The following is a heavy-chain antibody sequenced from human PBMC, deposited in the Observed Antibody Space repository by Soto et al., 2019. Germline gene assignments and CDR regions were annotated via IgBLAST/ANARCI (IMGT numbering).Heavy chain of an antibody. V-gene: IGHV3-15*07. Sequence: PGGSLRLSCAASGFPFTGAYMNWVRQAPGKGLEWVGRIKSEADGGTTDYAAPVKGRFTISREDSKKTLFLQMNSLQIEDTGLYYCDTGLSTGPRWGQGTPVTVSS. CDR1: GFPFTGAY. CDR3: DTGLSTGPR. J-gene: IGHJ4*02. CDR2: IKSEADGGTT.